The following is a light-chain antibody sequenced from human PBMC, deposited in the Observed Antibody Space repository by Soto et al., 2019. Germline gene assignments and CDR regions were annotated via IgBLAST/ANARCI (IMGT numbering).Light chain of an antibody. J-gene: IGKJ4*01. CDR2: GAS. V-gene: IGKV3-20*01. CDR3: QQYGTSPLT. Sequence: VITQSAATLSVSPVERATLSCRASQSVNIYLAWYHQKPGQAPRLLIYGASSRATGIPDRFSGSGSGTDFTLTSSRLEPEDFAVYYCQQYGTSPLTFGGGTKVDI. CDR1: QSVNIY.